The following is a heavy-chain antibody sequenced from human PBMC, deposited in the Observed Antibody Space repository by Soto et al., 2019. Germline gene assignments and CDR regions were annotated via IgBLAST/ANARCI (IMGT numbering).Heavy chain of an antibody. Sequence: SETLSLTCTVSGDTVSSTRWWSWVRLSPGRGLEWIGDIYHLGTTNYNPSLKRRVSISLDKSKNQFSLKLTSVTAADTAVYFCARHLGAGYFGDSGPDYWGQGILVTV. J-gene: IGHJ4*02. V-gene: IGHV4-4*02. D-gene: IGHD3-10*01. CDR3: ARHLGAGYFGDSGPDY. CDR1: GDTVSSTRW. CDR2: IYHLGTT.